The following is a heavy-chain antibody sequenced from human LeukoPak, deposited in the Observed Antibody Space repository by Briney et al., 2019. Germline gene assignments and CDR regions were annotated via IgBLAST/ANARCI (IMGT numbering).Heavy chain of an antibody. Sequence: PGGSLRLSCAASGFTFSNYDMHWVRQAPGKGLEWVAVMSYDGSNKDYADSVKGRFTISRDNSKNTLYLQMNSLRVEDTAVYYCARDIESGYFDYWGQGTLVTVSS. CDR2: MSYDGSNK. CDR3: ARDIESGYFDY. D-gene: IGHD3-16*02. V-gene: IGHV3-33*01. J-gene: IGHJ4*02. CDR1: GFTFSNYD.